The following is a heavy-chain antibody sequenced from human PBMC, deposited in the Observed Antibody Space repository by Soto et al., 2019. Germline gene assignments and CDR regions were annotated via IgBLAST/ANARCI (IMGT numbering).Heavy chain of an antibody. CDR3: TVYGGKGAFDS. D-gene: IGHD4-17*01. Sequence: EVQLVESGGGLVEPGGSLRLSCAASGFTFSIAWMSWVRQAPGKGLEWVGRIKSKTDGGATDYAAPVKGRFTISRDDSKNTLWLQMNSLKTEDTAVYYCTVYGGKGAFDSWGQGTLVTVSS. CDR2: IKSKTDGGAT. J-gene: IGHJ4*02. V-gene: IGHV3-15*01. CDR1: GFTFSIAW.